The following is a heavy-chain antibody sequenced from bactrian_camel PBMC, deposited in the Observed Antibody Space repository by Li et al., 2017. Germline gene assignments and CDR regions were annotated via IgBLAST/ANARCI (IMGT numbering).Heavy chain of an antibody. Sequence: HVQLVESGGGSVQAGGSLRLSCEAFGNTYKTWTWGWYRLAPGKEREGVTIMYIGGGTTRYADSVKGRFTISQDSAKKMVYLQMSSLEPEDTAVYYCAADTLPVLSGCLPSAASRYDYWGQGTQVTVS. CDR1: GNTYKTWT. CDR2: MYIGGGTT. D-gene: IGHD2*01. V-gene: IGHV3S54*01. CDR3: AADTLPVLSGCLPSAASRYDY. J-gene: IGHJ4*01.